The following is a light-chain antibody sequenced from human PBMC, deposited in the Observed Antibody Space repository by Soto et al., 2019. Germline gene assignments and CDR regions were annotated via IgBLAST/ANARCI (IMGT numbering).Light chain of an antibody. V-gene: IGKV3-20*01. CDR2: GAS. CDR1: QSVSSSY. Sequence: EIVLTQSPGTLSLSPGERATLSCRASQSVSSSYLAWYQQKPGQAPSLLISGASSRATGIPDRFSGSGSGTDFTLTISRLEPEDFAVYYCQQYGSSTQTFGQGTKLEIK. CDR3: QQYGSSTQT. J-gene: IGKJ2*01.